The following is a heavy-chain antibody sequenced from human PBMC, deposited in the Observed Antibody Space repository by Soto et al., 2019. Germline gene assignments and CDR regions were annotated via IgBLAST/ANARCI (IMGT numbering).Heavy chain of an antibody. J-gene: IGHJ5*02. D-gene: IGHD1-26*01. Sequence: SVKVSCKASGGTVSSYAITWVRQAPGKGLEWMGVFNPLCGCTAYAQKFKGRVTMTRDTSASTVYMEVSSLTSEDTAMYYCARSSGGNFGIIIEGTNWFAPWGQGTLVTVSS. V-gene: IGHV1-69*05. CDR1: GGTVSSYA. CDR2: FNPLCGCT. CDR3: ARSSGGNFGIIIEGTNWFAP.